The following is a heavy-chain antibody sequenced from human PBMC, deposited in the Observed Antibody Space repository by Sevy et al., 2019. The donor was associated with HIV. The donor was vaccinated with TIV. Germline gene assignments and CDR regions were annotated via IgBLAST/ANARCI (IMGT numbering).Heavy chain of an antibody. D-gene: IGHD1-26*01. CDR3: AGENAWGRGYS. Sequence: SETLSLTCTVSGGSITSLYWNWIRQPPGKGLEWIANIYYNGHINYNPPLKSRLTLSLDTSKNQFSLRLSSVTAADTAMYYCAGENAWGRGYSWGQGTLVTVSS. J-gene: IGHJ4*02. V-gene: IGHV4-59*08. CDR1: GGSITSLY. CDR2: IYYNGHI.